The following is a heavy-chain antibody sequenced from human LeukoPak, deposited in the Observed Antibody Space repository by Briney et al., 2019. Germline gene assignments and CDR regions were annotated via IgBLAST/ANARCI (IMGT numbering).Heavy chain of an antibody. D-gene: IGHD1-26*01. J-gene: IGHJ4*02. CDR2: LFPGDSDT. CDR3: ARHLLSSKSASYQPFDY. Sequence: GESLQISCKASGYTFTNYWIGWVRQTPEKGLEWMGILFPGDSDTRYSPSLEGQVTISVDTSINTAYLQWDSLKASDTAMYYCARHLLSSKSASYQPFDYWGQGTPVTVSS. CDR1: GYTFTNYW. V-gene: IGHV5-51*01.